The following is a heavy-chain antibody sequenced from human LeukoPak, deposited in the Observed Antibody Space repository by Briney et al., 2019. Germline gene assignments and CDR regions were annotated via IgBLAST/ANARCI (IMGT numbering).Heavy chain of an antibody. CDR1: GYTFTSYG. CDR2: INPNSGGT. D-gene: IGHD3-9*01. Sequence: ASVKVSCKASGYTFTSYGISWVRQAPGQGLEWMGWINPNSGGTNYAQKFQGRVTMTRDTSISTAYMELSRLRSDDTAVYYCARGGGGRYFDWLVIDYWGQGTLVTVSS. J-gene: IGHJ4*02. CDR3: ARGGGGRYFDWLVIDY. V-gene: IGHV1-2*02.